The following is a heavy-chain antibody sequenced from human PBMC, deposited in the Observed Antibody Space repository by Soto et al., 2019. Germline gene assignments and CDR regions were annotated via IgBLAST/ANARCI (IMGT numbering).Heavy chain of an antibody. V-gene: IGHV3-74*01. Sequence: EVQLVESGGGLVQPGGSLRLSCAASGFTFSSYWMHWVRQAPGKGLVWVSSINSDGSSTSYADSVKGRFTISRDNAKNMLYLQMNSLKAEETAVYECAREVRASYGGTRPGKVRDFDLRGRGTLV. CDR3: AREVRASYGGTRPGKVRDFDL. CDR1: GFTFSSYW. CDR2: INSDGSST. D-gene: IGHD2-15*01. J-gene: IGHJ2*01.